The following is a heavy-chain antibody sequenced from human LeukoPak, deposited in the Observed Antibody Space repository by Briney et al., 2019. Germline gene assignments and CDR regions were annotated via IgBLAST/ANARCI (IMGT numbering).Heavy chain of an antibody. CDR3: ARAADSSSWTHFDY. D-gene: IGHD6-13*01. CDR1: GGTFSSYA. CDR2: IITILGKA. Sequence: GSSVKVSCKASGGTFSSYAISWVRQAPGQGLEWRGRIITILGKANYAQKFQGRVTITTDESTSTAYMELSSLRSEDTAVYYCARAADSSSWTHFDYWGQGTLVTVSS. J-gene: IGHJ4*02. V-gene: IGHV1-69*11.